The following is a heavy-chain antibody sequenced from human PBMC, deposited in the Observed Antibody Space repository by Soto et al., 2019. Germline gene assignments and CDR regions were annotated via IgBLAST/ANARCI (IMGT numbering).Heavy chain of an antibody. D-gene: IGHD3-10*01. J-gene: IGHJ4*02. V-gene: IGHV1-18*01. Sequence: QVQLVQSGAEVKKPGASVKVSCKASGYTFTSYGISWVRQAPGQGLEWMGWIRTSNANTNYAKNFRGRVTMTTDTSTSTAYMELRNLRSDDTAVYYCARGAFGEVSFDYWGQGTQVTVSS. CDR2: IRTSNANT. CDR3: ARGAFGEVSFDY. CDR1: GYTFTSYG.